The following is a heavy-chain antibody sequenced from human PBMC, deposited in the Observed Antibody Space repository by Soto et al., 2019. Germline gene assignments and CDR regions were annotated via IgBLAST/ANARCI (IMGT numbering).Heavy chain of an antibody. D-gene: IGHD2-8*02. CDR2: ISGSGGRT. CDR3: AKEVVVESPGRPNYYYYGLDV. CDR1: GFTFNIYA. Sequence: PGGSLRLSCAASGFTFNIYAMTWVRQAPGKGLEWVSVISGSGGRTYYADSVKGRFTVSRDNSENTLYLQMNSLRAEDTAVYYCAKEVVVESPGRPNYYYYGLDVWGQGTTVTVSS. J-gene: IGHJ6*02. V-gene: IGHV3-23*01.